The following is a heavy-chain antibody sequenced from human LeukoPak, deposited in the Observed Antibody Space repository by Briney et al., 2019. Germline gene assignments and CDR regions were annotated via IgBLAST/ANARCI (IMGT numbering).Heavy chain of an antibody. CDR2: INTNTGNP. CDR1: GYTFTSYA. J-gene: IGHJ4*02. Sequence: ASVKVSCKASGYTFTSYAMNWVRQAPGQGLEWMGWINTNTGNPTYAQGFTGRFVFSLDTPVSTAYLQISSLKAEDTAVYYCARGLAAAGSSLYDYWGQGTLVTVSS. V-gene: IGHV7-4-1*02. CDR3: ARGLAAAGSSLYDY. D-gene: IGHD6-13*01.